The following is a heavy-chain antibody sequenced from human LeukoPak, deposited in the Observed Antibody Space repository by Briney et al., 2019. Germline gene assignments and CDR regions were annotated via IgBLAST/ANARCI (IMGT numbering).Heavy chain of an antibody. V-gene: IGHV3-30*04. D-gene: IGHD2-8*01. Sequence: PGRSLRLSCAASGFTFSSYAMHWVRQAPGKGLEWVAVISYDGSNKYYADSVKGRFTISRDNSKNTLYLQMNSLRAEDTAVYYCAKDLNGHLPHPGYFDYWGQGTLVTVSS. J-gene: IGHJ4*02. CDR3: AKDLNGHLPHPGYFDY. CDR1: GFTFSSYA. CDR2: ISYDGSNK.